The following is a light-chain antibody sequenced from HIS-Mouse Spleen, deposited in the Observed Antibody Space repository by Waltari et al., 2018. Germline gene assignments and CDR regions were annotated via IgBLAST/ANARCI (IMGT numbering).Light chain of an antibody. V-gene: IGLV3-10*01. Sequence: SYELTQPPSVSVSPGQTARITCSGDALPTKYAYWYQQKSGQAPVLVIYEDSKRPSGIPERFSGSSSGTIATLTISGAQVEDEADYYCYSTDSSGNHRVFGGGTKLTVL. CDR2: EDS. CDR3: YSTDSSGNHRV. J-gene: IGLJ2*01. CDR1: ALPTKY.